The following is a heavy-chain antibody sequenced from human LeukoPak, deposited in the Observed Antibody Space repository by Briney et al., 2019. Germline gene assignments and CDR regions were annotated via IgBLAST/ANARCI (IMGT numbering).Heavy chain of an antibody. CDR2: INHSGRT. J-gene: IGHJ3*02. Sequence: SETLSLTCTVSGGSLWSFYWSWIRQPPGKGLEWIGEINHSGRTNYNPSLKSRVTISVDTSKNQFSLKLSSVTAADTAVYYCTREYGFMTTVFHAFDIWGQGTMVTVSS. CDR3: TREYGFMTTVFHAFDI. V-gene: IGHV4-34*01. CDR1: GGSLWSFY. D-gene: IGHD4-17*01.